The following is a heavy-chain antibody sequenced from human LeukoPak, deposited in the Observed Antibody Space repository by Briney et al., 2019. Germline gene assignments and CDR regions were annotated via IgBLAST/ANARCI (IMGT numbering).Heavy chain of an antibody. CDR3: ARGLNYDFWSGYFSWFDP. V-gene: IGHV4-30-4*01. CDR1: GGSISSGDYY. Sequence: SQTLSLTCTVSGGSISSGDYYWSWIRQPPGKGLEWIGYIYYSGSTYYNPSLKSRVTISVDTSKNQFSLKLSSVTAADTAVYYCARGLNYDFWSGYFSWFDPWGQGTLVTVSS. J-gene: IGHJ5*02. CDR2: IYYSGST. D-gene: IGHD3-3*01.